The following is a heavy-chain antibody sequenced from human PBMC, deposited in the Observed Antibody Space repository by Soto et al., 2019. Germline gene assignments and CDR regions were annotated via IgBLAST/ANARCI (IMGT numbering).Heavy chain of an antibody. Sequence: SETLSLTCTVSGGSISSSSYYWGWIRQPPGKGLEWIGSIYYSGSTYYNPSLKSRVTISVDTSKNQFSLKLSSVTAADTAVYYCARQKILLWFGDPDPDYFDYWGQGTLVTVSS. CDR3: ARQKILLWFGDPDPDYFDY. V-gene: IGHV4-39*01. J-gene: IGHJ4*02. CDR2: IYYSGST. D-gene: IGHD3-10*01. CDR1: GGSISSSSYY.